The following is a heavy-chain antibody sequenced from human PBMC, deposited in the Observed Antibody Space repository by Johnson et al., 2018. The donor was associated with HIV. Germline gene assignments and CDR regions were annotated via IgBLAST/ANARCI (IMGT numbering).Heavy chain of an antibody. CDR3: AKERQLVRAFDI. V-gene: IGHV3-11*04. J-gene: IGHJ3*02. CDR2: ISSSGSTI. Sequence: QVQLVESGGNLVKPGGSLRLSCAASGFTFSDYYMSWIRQAPGKGLEWISYISSSGSTIYYADSVKGRFTISRDNSKNTLYLQMNSLRAVDTAVYYCAKERQLVRAFDIWGQGTMVTVSS. CDR1: GFTFSDYY. D-gene: IGHD6-6*01.